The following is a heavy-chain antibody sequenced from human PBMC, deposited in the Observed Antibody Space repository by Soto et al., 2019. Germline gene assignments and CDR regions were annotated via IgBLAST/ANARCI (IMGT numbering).Heavy chain of an antibody. CDR2: IIGNGDTA. CDR1: GFTFTNFG. V-gene: IGHV3-23*01. J-gene: IGHJ4*02. Sequence: EVQLLETGGGLVQPGGSLRLSCAASGFTFTNFGMSWVRQAPGKGLEWLSAIIGNGDTAYYAASVKGRFTISRDNSKDPLYLQLNDLAAEDTAIYYCAKDYNDGDSLPFDYWGLGTLVAVSS. CDR3: AKDYNDGDSLPFDY. D-gene: IGHD4-17*01.